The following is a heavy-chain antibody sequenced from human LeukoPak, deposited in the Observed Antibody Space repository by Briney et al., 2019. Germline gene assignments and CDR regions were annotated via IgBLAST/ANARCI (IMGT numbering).Heavy chain of an antibody. J-gene: IGHJ4*02. CDR2: ISSSGSTI. CDR1: GFTFSDYY. Sequence: PGGSLRLSCAASGFTFSDYYMSWIRQAPGKGLEWVSYISSSGSTIYYADSVKGRFTISRDNAMNSLYLQMNSLRAEDTAVYYGARVLPAFGVGATGGLDYWGQGTLVTVSS. D-gene: IGHD1-26*01. V-gene: IGHV3-11*01. CDR3: ARVLPAFGVGATGGLDY.